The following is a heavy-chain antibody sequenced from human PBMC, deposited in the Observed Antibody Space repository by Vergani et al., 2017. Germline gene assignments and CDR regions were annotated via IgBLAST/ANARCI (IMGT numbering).Heavy chain of an antibody. CDR1: GGSISSGGYS. J-gene: IGHJ5*02. Sequence: QLQLQESGSGLVKPSQTLSLTCAVSGGSISSGGYSWSWIRQPPGKGLEWIGYIYHSGSTYYNPSLKSRVTISVERSKNQFSLKLSAVTAADTAVYYCARGSQLTMFGVVDQGRWFDHWGQGTLVTVSS. V-gene: IGHV4-30-2*01. CDR3: ARGSQLTMFGVVDQGRWFDH. D-gene: IGHD3-3*01. CDR2: IYHSGST.